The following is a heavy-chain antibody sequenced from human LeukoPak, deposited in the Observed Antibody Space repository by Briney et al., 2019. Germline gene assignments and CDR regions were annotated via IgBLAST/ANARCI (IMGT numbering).Heavy chain of an antibody. D-gene: IGHD3-10*01. Sequence: GGSLRLSCAGSGFTFSSYVMTWVRQAPGKGLEWVSAISGSGGSTYYADSVKGRFTISRDNSKNTLYLQMNSLRAEDTAVYYCAKVVVRGGYLDYWGQGTLVTVSS. CDR1: GFTFSSYV. V-gene: IGHV3-23*01. J-gene: IGHJ4*02. CDR2: ISGSGGST. CDR3: AKVVVRGGYLDY.